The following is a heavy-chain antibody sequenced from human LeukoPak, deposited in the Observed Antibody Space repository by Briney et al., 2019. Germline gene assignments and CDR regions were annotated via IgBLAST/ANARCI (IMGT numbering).Heavy chain of an antibody. J-gene: IGHJ6*02. CDR3: ARGSPYCSSTSCYNLV. CDR2: INHSGST. D-gene: IGHD2-2*02. CDR1: GGSFSGYY. V-gene: IGHV4-34*01. Sequence: SETLSLTCAVYGGSFSGYYWSWIRQPPGKGLEWIGEINHSGSTNYNPSLKSRVTISVDTSKNQFSLELSSVTAADTAVYYCARGSPYCSSTSCYNLVWGQGTTVTVSS.